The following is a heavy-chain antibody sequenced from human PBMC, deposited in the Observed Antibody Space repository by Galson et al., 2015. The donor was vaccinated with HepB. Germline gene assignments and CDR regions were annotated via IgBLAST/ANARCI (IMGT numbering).Heavy chain of an antibody. J-gene: IGHJ4*02. V-gene: IGHV3-23*01. D-gene: IGHD5-18*01. CDR2: ISTSGGTT. Sequence: SLRLSCAASGFTFRSYAMSWVRQAPGKGLEWVSIISTSGGTTYYADSVKGRFTISRDNSKNTLYLQIDSLRAEDTAVYYCAKARVQAWWFDYWGQGTLVTVSS. CDR3: AKARVQAWWFDY. CDR1: GFTFRSYA.